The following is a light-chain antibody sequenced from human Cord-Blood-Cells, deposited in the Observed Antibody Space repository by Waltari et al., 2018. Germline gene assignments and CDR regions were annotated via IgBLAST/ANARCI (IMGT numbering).Light chain of an antibody. Sequence: HSALTQPRSVSGSPGQSVTISCTGTSSDVGGYNYVSWYQQHPGNAPKLMIYDVSKRPSGVPDRFSGSKSGNTASLTISGLQAEDEADYYCCSYAGSYTWVFGGGTKLTVL. J-gene: IGLJ3*02. CDR1: SSDVGGYNY. CDR2: DVS. CDR3: CSYAGSYTWV. V-gene: IGLV2-11*01.